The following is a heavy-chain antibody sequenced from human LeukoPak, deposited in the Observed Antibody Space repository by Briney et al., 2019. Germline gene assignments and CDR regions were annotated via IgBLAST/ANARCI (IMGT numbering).Heavy chain of an antibody. CDR2: ISGSGGST. J-gene: IGHJ4*02. V-gene: IGHV3-23*01. Sequence: GGSLRLSCAASGFTFSSYAMSWVRQAPGKGLEWVSAISGSGGSTYYADSVKGRFTISRDNSKNTLYLQMNSLRAEDTAVYYCARDYYDSSGYSPFDYWGQGTLVTVSS. CDR1: GFTFSSYA. CDR3: ARDYYDSSGYSPFDY. D-gene: IGHD3-22*01.